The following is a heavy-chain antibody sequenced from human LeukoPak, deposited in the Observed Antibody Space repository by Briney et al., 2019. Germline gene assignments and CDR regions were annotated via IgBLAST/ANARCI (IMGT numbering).Heavy chain of an antibody. CDR3: ARDLSSWYGTTDY. Sequence: SETLSLTCAVYGGSFSGYYWSWIRQPPGKGLEWIGEINHSGSTNYNPSLKSRVTISVDTSKNQFSLKLSSVTAADTAVYYCARDLSSWYGTTDYWGQGTLVTVSS. D-gene: IGHD6-13*01. V-gene: IGHV4-34*01. J-gene: IGHJ4*02. CDR2: INHSGST. CDR1: GGSFSGYY.